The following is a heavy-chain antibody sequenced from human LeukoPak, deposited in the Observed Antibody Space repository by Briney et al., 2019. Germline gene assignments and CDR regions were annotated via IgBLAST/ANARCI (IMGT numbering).Heavy chain of an antibody. D-gene: IGHD2-21*01. CDR3: ARAPTPYFTYYMDV. V-gene: IGHV3-48*02. J-gene: IGHJ6*03. CDR2: IGSSGSAGGNI. Sequence: GGSLRLSCAASGFTFSSYAMNWVRQAPGKGLEWISYIGSSGSAGGNIYYAVSVKGRFTVSRDNAKDSLFLQMNSLQDADTAVYYCARAPTPYFTYYMDVWGKGTTVTVSS. CDR1: GFTFSSYA.